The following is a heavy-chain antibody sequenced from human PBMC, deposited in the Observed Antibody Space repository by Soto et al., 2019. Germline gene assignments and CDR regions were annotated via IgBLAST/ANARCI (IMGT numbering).Heavy chain of an antibody. V-gene: IGHV3-23*01. D-gene: IGHD2-21*02. CDR3: AKGLRRGGDPYYFDY. J-gene: IGHJ4*02. CDR1: GFTFSSYA. CDR2: ISGSGGST. Sequence: GGSLRLSCAASGFTFSSYAMSWVRQAPGKGLEWVSAISGSGGSTYYADSVKGRFTISRDNSKNTLYLQMNSLRAEDTAVYYCAKGLRRGGDPYYFDYWGQGTLVTVSS.